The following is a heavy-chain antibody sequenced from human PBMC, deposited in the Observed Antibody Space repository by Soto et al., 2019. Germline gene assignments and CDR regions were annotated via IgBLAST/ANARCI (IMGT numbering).Heavy chain of an antibody. CDR2: IYSGGST. Sequence: HPGGSLRLSCAASGFTVSSNYMSWVRQAPGKGLEWVSVIYSGGSTYYADSVKGRFTISRDNSKNTLYLQMNSLRAEDTAVYYCAREMSSSYYYYYYGMDVWGQGTTVTVSS. CDR1: GFTVSSNY. D-gene: IGHD6-6*01. J-gene: IGHJ6*02. CDR3: AREMSSSYYYYYYGMDV. V-gene: IGHV3-53*01.